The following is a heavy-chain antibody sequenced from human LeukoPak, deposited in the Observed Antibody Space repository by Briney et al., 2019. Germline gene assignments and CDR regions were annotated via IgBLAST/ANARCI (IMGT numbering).Heavy chain of an antibody. CDR1: GFTFRYYK. V-gene: IGHV3-48*01. J-gene: IGHJ6*02. Sequence: GGSLSFSCEIFGFTFRYYKMIWVRKAPGKGLEWVSYINVVNGAIYYADSVKGRFTISGDIATNSVYLQMNSLRAEDTALYYCVRDGNRGYDMDVWGQGTAVTVSS. D-gene: IGHD3-10*01. CDR2: INVVNGAI. CDR3: VRDGNRGYDMDV.